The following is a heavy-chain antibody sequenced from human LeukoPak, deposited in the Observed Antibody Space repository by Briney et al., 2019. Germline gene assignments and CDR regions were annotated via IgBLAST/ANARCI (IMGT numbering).Heavy chain of an antibody. J-gene: IGHJ4*02. CDR3: ARHLSGSKDY. D-gene: IGHD3-10*01. V-gene: IGHV4-39*01. CDR2: ILYSGTT. Sequence: PSETLSLTCTVSGGSISTTNPYRGWIRQPPGKGLEWIGSILYSGTTYYNPSLKSRVTISVDTSKSQLSLKLTSVTAADTAVYFCARHLSGSKDYWGQGILITVSS. CDR1: GGSISTTNPY.